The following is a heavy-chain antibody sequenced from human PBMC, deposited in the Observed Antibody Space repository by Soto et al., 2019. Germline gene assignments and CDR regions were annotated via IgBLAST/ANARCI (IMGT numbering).Heavy chain of an antibody. CDR3: ASSFYYGSGSFMHLDV. J-gene: IGHJ6*02. CDR2: ISYSGST. Sequence: QVQLQESGPGLVKPSQSLSLTCTVSGGSISSSDYYWIWIRQPPGKGLEWIWYISYSGSTYYNPSLKSRVTISIDTSKNQFSLKLSSVTAADTAVYYCASSFYYGSGSFMHLDVWGQGTTVTVSS. CDR1: GGSISSSDYY. V-gene: IGHV4-30-4*01. D-gene: IGHD3-10*01.